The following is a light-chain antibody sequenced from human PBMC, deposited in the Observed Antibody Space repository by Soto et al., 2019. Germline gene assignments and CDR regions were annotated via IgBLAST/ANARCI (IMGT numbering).Light chain of an antibody. CDR2: DVS. CDR3: SSYSSISAYV. J-gene: IGLJ1*01. V-gene: IGLV2-14*01. Sequence: QSVLTQPASVSGSPGQSITISCTGTSSDVGGHNYVSWYQQHPGKAPKLMIYDVSNRPSGVSNRFSGSKSGDTASLTISGLQAEDEADYYCSSYSSISAYVFGIGTKVTVL. CDR1: SSDVGGHNY.